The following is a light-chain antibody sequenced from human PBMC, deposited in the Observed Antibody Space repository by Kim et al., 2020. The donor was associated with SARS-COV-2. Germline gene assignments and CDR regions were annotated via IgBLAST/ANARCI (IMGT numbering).Light chain of an antibody. CDR2: GRN. CDR3: NSRGSSENVR. J-gene: IGLJ2*01. V-gene: IGLV3-19*01. Sequence: SSELTQDPKADLAVAQTVKITCQGDSLRRYYASWYQQKPGQAPVLVIYGRNNRPSGIPERLSGSTSGNTASLIITGAQAEDEADYYCNSRGSSENVRLGG. CDR1: SLRRYY.